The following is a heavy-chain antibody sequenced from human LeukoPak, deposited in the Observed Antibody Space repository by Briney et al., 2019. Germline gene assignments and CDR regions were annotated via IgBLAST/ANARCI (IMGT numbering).Heavy chain of an antibody. CDR2: IIPIFGTA. D-gene: IGHD3-3*01. J-gene: IGHJ4*02. V-gene: IGHV1-69*01. Sequence: SVKVSCKASGGTFSSHAISWVRQAPGQGLEWMGGIIPIFGTAKYAQKFQGRVTISVDESTSTAYMELSSLRSEDTAVYYCARGGGDYDFWRFSWGQGTLVTVSS. CDR1: GGTFSSHA. CDR3: ARGGGDYDFWRFS.